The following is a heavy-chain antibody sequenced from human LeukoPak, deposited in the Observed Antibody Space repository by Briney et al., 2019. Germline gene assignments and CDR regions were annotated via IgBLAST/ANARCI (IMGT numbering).Heavy chain of an antibody. Sequence: ASVKVSCKASGGTFTSYAISWVRQAPGQGLEWMGRIIPILGIANYAQKFQGRVTITADKSTSTAYMELSSLRSEDTAVYYRAEGVGSSGYLYWGQGTLVTVSS. J-gene: IGHJ4*02. D-gene: IGHD3-22*01. CDR3: AEGVGSSGYLY. CDR1: GGTFTSYA. V-gene: IGHV1-69*04. CDR2: IIPILGIA.